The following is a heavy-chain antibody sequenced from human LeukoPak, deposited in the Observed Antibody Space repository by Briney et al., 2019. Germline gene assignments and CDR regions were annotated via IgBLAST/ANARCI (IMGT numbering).Heavy chain of an antibody. CDR2: ISSSGGTT. Sequence: GGSLRLSCAASGFTFSTYAMSWVRQAPGKGLEWVSAISSSGGTTFYADSVKGRFTISRDNSKNTLYLQMNSLRAEDTAVYCCVKGLSITGSSRQFDYWGQGTLVTVSS. CDR3: VKGLSITGSSRQFDY. V-gene: IGHV3-23*01. D-gene: IGHD6-6*01. CDR1: GFTFSTYA. J-gene: IGHJ4*02.